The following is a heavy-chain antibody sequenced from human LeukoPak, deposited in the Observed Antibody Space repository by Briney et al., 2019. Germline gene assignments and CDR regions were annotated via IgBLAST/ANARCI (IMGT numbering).Heavy chain of an antibody. CDR2: ISSSSNYI. V-gene: IGHV3-21*01. D-gene: IGHD5-12*01. J-gene: IGHJ4*02. CDR1: GFTFSSYS. CDR3: ARVEASGCDYGAFDY. Sequence: GGSLRLSCAASGFTFSSYSMNWVRQAPGKGLEWVSSISSSSNYIYYADSLKGRFTISRDNAKNSLYLQMNSLRAEDTAVYYCARVEASGCDYGAFDYWGQGTLVTVSS.